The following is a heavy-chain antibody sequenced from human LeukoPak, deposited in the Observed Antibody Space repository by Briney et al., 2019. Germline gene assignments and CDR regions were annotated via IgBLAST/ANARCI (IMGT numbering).Heavy chain of an antibody. CDR3: ARVIGSGWRGFVDY. J-gene: IGHJ4*02. Sequence: PGGSLRLSCAASGFTFNSYAMHWVRQAPGKGLEWVAVISYDGSNKYYADSVKGRFTISRDNSKNTLYLQMNSLRAEDTAVYYCARVIGSGWRGFVDYWGQGTLVTVSS. V-gene: IGHV3-30-3*01. CDR2: ISYDGSNK. D-gene: IGHD6-19*01. CDR1: GFTFNSYA.